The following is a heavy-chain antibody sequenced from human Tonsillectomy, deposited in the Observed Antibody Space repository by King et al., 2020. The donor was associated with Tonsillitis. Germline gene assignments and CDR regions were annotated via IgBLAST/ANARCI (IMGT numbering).Heavy chain of an antibody. J-gene: IGHJ4*02. CDR1: GGSFSDYY. D-gene: IGHD3-22*01. V-gene: IGHV4-34*01. Sequence: VQLQQWGAGVLKPSETLSLTCAVYGGSFSDYYWSWIRQPPGKGLEWIGEINHSGSTNYNPSLKSRVTISIDTSKNHFSLKLSSVTAADTAVYYCARGRSDAIVVIIKPSFDYWGQGTLVTVSS. CDR2: INHSGST. CDR3: ARGRSDAIVVIIKPSFDY.